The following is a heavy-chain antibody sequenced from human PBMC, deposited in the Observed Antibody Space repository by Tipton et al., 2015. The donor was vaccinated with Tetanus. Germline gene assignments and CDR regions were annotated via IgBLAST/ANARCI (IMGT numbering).Heavy chain of an antibody. Sequence: GSLRLSCAASGFTFSSYAMHWVRQAPGKGLEYVSAISSNGGSTYYANSVKGRFTISRDNSKNTLYLQMGSLRAEDMAVYYCARDSKPGYSSGYVDYWGQGPLVTVSS. J-gene: IGHJ4*02. CDR2: ISSNGGST. D-gene: IGHD6-19*01. CDR1: GFTFSSYA. CDR3: ARDSKPGYSSGYVDY. V-gene: IGHV3-64*01.